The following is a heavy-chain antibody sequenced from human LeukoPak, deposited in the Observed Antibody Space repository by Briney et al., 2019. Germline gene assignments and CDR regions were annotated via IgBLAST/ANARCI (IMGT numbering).Heavy chain of an antibody. Sequence: GGSLRLSCAASGFTFSRYGMHWVRQAPGKGLERVSAISGSGGSTYYADSVKGRFTISRDNSKNTLYLQMNSLRAEDTAVYYCAKADYCSGGSCYSYFDYWGQGTLVTVSS. CDR1: GFTFSRYG. D-gene: IGHD2-15*01. V-gene: IGHV3-23*01. CDR2: ISGSGGST. J-gene: IGHJ4*02. CDR3: AKADYCSGGSCYSYFDY.